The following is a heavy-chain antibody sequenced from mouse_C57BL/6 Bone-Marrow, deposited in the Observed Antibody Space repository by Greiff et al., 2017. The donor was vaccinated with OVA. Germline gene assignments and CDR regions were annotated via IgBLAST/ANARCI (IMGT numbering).Heavy chain of an antibody. V-gene: IGHV1-64*01. CDR3: ARGDYGNYFRYFDV. CDR2: IHPNSGST. Sequence: QVQLQQPGAELVKPGASVKLSCKASGYTFTSYWMHWVKQRPGQGLEWIGMIHPNSGSTNYNEKFKSKATLTVDKSSSTAYMQLSSLTSEDSAVYYCARGDYGNYFRYFDVWGTGTTVTVSS. D-gene: IGHD2-1*01. J-gene: IGHJ1*03. CDR1: GYTFTSYW.